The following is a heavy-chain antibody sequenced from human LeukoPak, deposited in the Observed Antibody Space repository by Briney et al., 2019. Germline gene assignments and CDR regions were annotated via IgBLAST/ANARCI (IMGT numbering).Heavy chain of an antibody. J-gene: IGHJ4*02. CDR3: ARDHASGPQWLVRHDDY. CDR2: ISSSSSTI. D-gene: IGHD6-19*01. CDR1: GFTFSSYS. V-gene: IGHV3-48*01. Sequence: GGSLRLSCAASGFTFSSYSMNWVRQAPGKGLEWVSYISSSSSTIYYADSVKGRFTISRDNAKNSLYLQMNSLRAEDTAVYYCARDHASGPQWLVRHDDYWGQGTLVTVSS.